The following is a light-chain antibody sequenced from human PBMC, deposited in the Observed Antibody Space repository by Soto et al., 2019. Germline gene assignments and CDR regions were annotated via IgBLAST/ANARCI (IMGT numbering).Light chain of an antibody. CDR1: QSVSIN. CDR2: GSS. CDR3: QQYNNWPFT. V-gene: IGKV3-15*01. Sequence: EIVMTQSPATLSVSPGERATLSCRASQSVSINLAWYQQKPGQPPSLLIYGSSARATGIPARFSGSGSGTEFTLTISNLQSEDFAVYYCQQYNNWPFTFGQGTKLEIK. J-gene: IGKJ2*01.